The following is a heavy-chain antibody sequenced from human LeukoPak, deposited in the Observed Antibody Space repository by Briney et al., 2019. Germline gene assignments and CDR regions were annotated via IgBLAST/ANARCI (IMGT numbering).Heavy chain of an antibody. CDR3: VRRYYDSLTGYSSDDY. J-gene: IGHJ4*02. CDR1: GGSISSYY. V-gene: IGHV4-34*01. D-gene: IGHD3-9*01. Sequence: SETLSLTCTVSGGSISSYYWSWIRQPPGKGLEWIGEINHSGSTNYNPSLKSRVTISVDTSKNQFSLKLYSVTAADTAVYYCVRRYYDSLTGYSSDDYWGQGTLVTVSS. CDR2: INHSGST.